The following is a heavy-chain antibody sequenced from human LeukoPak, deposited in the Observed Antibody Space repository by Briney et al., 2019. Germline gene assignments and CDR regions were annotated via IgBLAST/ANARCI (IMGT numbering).Heavy chain of an antibody. J-gene: IGHJ5*02. V-gene: IGHV1-69*13. Sequence: ASVKVSCKASGGTFSSYAISWVRQAPGQGLEWMGGIIPIFGTANYAQKFRGRVTITADESTSTAYMELSSLRSEDTAVYYCARDHIVGANWFDPWGQGTLVTVSS. CDR2: IIPIFGTA. D-gene: IGHD1-26*01. CDR1: GGTFSSYA. CDR3: ARDHIVGANWFDP.